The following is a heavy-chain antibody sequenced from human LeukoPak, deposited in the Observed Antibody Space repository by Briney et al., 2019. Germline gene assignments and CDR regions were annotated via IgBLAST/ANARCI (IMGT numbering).Heavy chain of an antibody. D-gene: IGHD6-13*01. V-gene: IGHV3-11*06. Sequence: GGSLRLSCGASGFTFSDYYMSWIRQAPGKGLEWVSYISGSGSYTNYADYVKGRFTISRDNAKNSLHLRMNSLRAEDTAVYYCARRPIATAGTIIDSWGQGTLVTVSS. J-gene: IGHJ4*02. CDR3: ARRPIATAGTIIDS. CDR1: GFTFSDYY. CDR2: ISGSGSYT.